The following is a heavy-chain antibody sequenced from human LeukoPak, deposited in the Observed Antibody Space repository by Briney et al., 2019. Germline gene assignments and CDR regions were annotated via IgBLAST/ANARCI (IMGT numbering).Heavy chain of an antibody. CDR3: ARGRMYDAFDI. CDR1: GYTFSSYG. V-gene: IGHV1-18*01. CDR2: INGYNGST. D-gene: IGHD2-15*01. J-gene: IGHJ3*02. Sequence: ASVKVSCKTSGYTFSSYGISWVRQAPGQGLEWMGWINGYNGSTDYAQNLQGRVTVTTDTSTSTVYMELRSLRSDDTAVYYCARGRMYDAFDIWGQGTMVTVSS.